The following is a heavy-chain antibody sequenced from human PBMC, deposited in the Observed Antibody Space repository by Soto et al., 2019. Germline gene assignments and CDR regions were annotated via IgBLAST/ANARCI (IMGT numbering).Heavy chain of an antibody. CDR3: ARGRAGIAAAVFSGPAYYYYLMYF. Sequence: SETLPLPCTVSGGSLSSDYRSWILQPPGKGLERIGYIYYSGSTNYNPSLKSRVTISVDTSKNQFSLKLSSVTAADTAVYYCARGRAGIAAAVFSGPAYYYYLMYFRAQGSTVPVSS. D-gene: IGHD6-13*01. V-gene: IGHV4-59*01. CDR1: GGSLSSDY. CDR2: IYYSGST. J-gene: IGHJ6*02.